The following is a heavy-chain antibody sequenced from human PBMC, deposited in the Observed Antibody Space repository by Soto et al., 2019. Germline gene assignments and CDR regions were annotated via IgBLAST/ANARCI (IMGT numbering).Heavy chain of an antibody. D-gene: IGHD3-16*02. CDR2: IYYSGST. CDR1: GGSISSSSYY. V-gene: IGHV4-39*01. Sequence: SETLSLTCTVSGGSISSSSYYWGWIRQPPGKGLEWIGSIYYSGSTYYNPSLKSRVTISVDTSKNQFSLKLSSVTAADTAVYYCARHPTAPPSASYDYIWGSYRKPTYYYYYYMDVWGKGTTVTVSS. J-gene: IGHJ6*03. CDR3: ARHPTAPPSASYDYIWGSYRKPTYYYYYYMDV.